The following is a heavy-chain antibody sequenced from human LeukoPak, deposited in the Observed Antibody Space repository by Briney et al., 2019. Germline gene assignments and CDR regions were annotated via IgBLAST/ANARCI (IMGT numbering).Heavy chain of an antibody. CDR2: IYTSGST. CDR1: GGSISSGSYY. J-gene: IGHJ5*02. Sequence: SETLSLTCTVSGGSISSGSYYWSWIRQPAGKGLEWIGRIYTSGSTNYNPSLKSRVTISVDTSKNQFSLKLSSVTAADTAVYYCARAHRRVVPAAIDWFDPWGQGTLVTVSS. CDR3: ARAHRRVVPAAIDWFDP. V-gene: IGHV4-61*02. D-gene: IGHD2-2*01.